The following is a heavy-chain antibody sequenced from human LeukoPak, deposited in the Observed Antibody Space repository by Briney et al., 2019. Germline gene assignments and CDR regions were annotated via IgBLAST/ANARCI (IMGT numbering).Heavy chain of an antibody. Sequence: PGGSLRLSCTASGFTFGDYAMSWFRQAPGKGLEWVGFIRSKAYGGTTEYAASVKGRFTISRDDSKSIAYLQMNSLKTEDTAVYYCTRVGATVVTPLIDYWGQGTLVTVSS. CDR2: IRSKAYGGTT. V-gene: IGHV3-49*03. J-gene: IGHJ4*02. D-gene: IGHD4-23*01. CDR3: TRVGATVVTPLIDY. CDR1: GFTFGDYA.